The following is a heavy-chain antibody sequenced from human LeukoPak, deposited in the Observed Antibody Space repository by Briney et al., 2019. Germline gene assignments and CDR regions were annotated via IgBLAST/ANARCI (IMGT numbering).Heavy chain of an antibody. V-gene: IGHV4-34*01. D-gene: IGHD2-15*01. Sequence: SETLSLTCAVYGGSFSGYYWSWIRQPPGKGLEWIGEINHSGSTNYNPSLKSRVTISVDTSKNQFSLKLSSVTAADTAVYYCARALGVVVAPYFDYWGQGTLVTVSS. CDR2: INHSGST. J-gene: IGHJ4*02. CDR3: ARALGVVVAPYFDY. CDR1: GGSFSGYY.